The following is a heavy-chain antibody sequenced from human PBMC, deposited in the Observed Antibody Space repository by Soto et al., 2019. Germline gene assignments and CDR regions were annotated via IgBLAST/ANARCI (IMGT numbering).Heavy chain of an antibody. CDR3: PRGFQSGGGNSGFDY. J-gene: IGHJ4*02. CDR1: VGSISIGGYY. D-gene: IGHD2-21*02. CDR2: IYYSGST. Sequence: SETLSVTCTFSVGSISIGGYYWSWIRQHPGKGLEWIGYIYYSGSTYYNPSLKSRVTISVDTSKNQFSLKLSSVTAADTAVYYCPRGFQSGGGNSGFDYWGQGTMVTVSS. V-gene: IGHV4-31*03.